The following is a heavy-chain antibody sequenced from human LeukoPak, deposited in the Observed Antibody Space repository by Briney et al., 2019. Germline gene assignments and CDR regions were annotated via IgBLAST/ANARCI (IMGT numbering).Heavy chain of an antibody. Sequence: GGSLRLSCAASGFSVNSNYMTWVRQAPGTGLEWVSVLYTGGNTYYAESVQGRCSISRDNSRNTLYLQMNSLRAEDTAVYYCARGFYFVGRQPAYAFDFWGLGTLVTVSS. CDR1: GFSVNSNY. J-gene: IGHJ4*02. V-gene: IGHV3-53*01. CDR3: ARGFYFVGRQPAYAFDF. CDR2: LYTGGNT. D-gene: IGHD3-10*02.